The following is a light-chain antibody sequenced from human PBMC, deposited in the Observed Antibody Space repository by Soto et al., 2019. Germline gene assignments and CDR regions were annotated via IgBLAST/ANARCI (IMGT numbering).Light chain of an antibody. J-gene: IGLJ1*01. V-gene: IGLV2-14*01. CDR3: SSYTSSSTPYV. CDR2: EVS. CDR1: SSDVGGYNY. Sequence: QSALTQPASVSGSPGQSITISCTGTSSDVGGYNYVSWYQQHPGKAPKLMIYEVSNRPSGVSNRFSGSKSGNTASLTISGRQAEDEAAYYCSSYTSSSTPYVFGTGTKLTVL.